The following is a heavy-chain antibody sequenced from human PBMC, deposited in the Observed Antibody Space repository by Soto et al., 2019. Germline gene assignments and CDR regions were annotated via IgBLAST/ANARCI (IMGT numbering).Heavy chain of an antibody. CDR1: GGSISSGGYY. D-gene: IGHD2-15*01. CDR3: ARGRYCSGGSCYPRFDP. Sequence: QVQLQESGPGLVKPSQTLSLTCTVSGGSISSGGYYWSWIRQHPGKGLEWIGYIYYSGSTYYNPSLKGRVTISVDTAKNQFSRKLSSVTAADTAVYYCARGRYCSGGSCYPRFDPWGQGTLVTVSS. J-gene: IGHJ5*02. CDR2: IYYSGST. V-gene: IGHV4-31*03.